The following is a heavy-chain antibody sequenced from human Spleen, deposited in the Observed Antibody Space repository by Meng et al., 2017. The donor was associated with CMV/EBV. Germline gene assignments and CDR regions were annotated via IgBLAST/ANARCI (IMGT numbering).Heavy chain of an antibody. CDR3: TRSDDYDFWSAYLYDY. Sequence: GESLKISCTASGFPFGDSAMSWVRQAPGKGLEWVGFIRNKVYGGTTEYAASVKGRFVISRDDSKSIAYLQMNSLKTEDTAVYYCTRSDDYDFWSAYLYDYWGQGTLVTVSS. D-gene: IGHD3-3*01. CDR1: GFPFGDSA. V-gene: IGHV3-49*04. CDR2: IRNKVYGGTT. J-gene: IGHJ4*02.